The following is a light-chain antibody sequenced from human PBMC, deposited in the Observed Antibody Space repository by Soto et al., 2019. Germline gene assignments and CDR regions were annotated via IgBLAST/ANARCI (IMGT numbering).Light chain of an antibody. V-gene: IGKV3-11*01. CDR3: QRRSNWPPVFT. J-gene: IGKJ3*01. Sequence: EIVLTQSPAALSLSPGERATLSCRASQSVSSYLAWYQQKPGQAPRLLIYDASNRAPGIPARFSGSGSGTDFTLTISSLEPEDFAVYYCQRRSNWPPVFTFGPGTKVDIK. CDR2: DAS. CDR1: QSVSSY.